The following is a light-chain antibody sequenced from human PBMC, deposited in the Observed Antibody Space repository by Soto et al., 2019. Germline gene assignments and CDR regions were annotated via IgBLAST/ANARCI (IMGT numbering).Light chain of an antibody. J-gene: IGLJ2*01. CDR2: TNH. CDR3: GTWDSSLSAGV. CDR1: ASNLGGNP. V-gene: IGLV1-44*01. Sequence: QSVLTQPPSVSGTPGQTVSISCSGSASNLGGNPVNWYQHLPGAAPKLLIYTNHQRPSGVPDRFSGSKSGTSASLAISGLRSEDEADYYCGTWDSSLSAGVFGGGTKLTVL.